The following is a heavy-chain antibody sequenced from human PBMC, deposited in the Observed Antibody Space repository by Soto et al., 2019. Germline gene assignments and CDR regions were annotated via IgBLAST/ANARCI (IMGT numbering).Heavy chain of an antibody. CDR1: GDSVSSTSAA. V-gene: IGHV6-1*01. Sequence: SQTLSLTCAISGDSVSSTSAAWSWIRQSPSRGLEWLGRTYYRSKWYSDYAVSVKSRITINPDTSKNQFSLQLNSVTPEDTAVYYCARHKTTMLTVVSAFDPWGQGTRVTVSS. J-gene: IGHJ5*02. CDR2: TYYRSKWYS. D-gene: IGHD3-22*01. CDR3: ARHKTTMLTVVSAFDP.